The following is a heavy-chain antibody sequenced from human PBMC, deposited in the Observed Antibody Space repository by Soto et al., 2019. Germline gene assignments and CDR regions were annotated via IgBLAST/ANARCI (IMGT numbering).Heavy chain of an antibody. D-gene: IGHD4-4*01. CDR2: ISSSSSTI. J-gene: IGHJ5*02. CDR3: ARDSRNYLNWFDP. V-gene: IGHV3-48*02. CDR1: GFTFSSYS. Sequence: EVQLVESGGGLVQPGGSLRLSCAASGFTFSSYSMNWVRQAPGKGLEWVSYISSSSSTIYYADSVKGRFTISRDNAKNSLYLQRNSLRDEDTAVYYCARDSRNYLNWFDPWGQGTLVTVSS.